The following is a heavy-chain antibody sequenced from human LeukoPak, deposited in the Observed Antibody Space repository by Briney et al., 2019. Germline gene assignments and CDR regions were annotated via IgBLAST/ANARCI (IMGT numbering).Heavy chain of an antibody. CDR1: ACTFSNFA. V-gene: IGHV3-23*01. Sequence: GGSLRLSCAASACTFSNFAMTWVRQAPGKGLEWVSAISADGADTYYADSVKGRFTISRDNSKNTLYLQMFSLRAEDTAVYFCASAEGDSWGQGTLVTVSS. CDR2: ISADGADT. J-gene: IGHJ5*01. CDR3: ASAEGDS.